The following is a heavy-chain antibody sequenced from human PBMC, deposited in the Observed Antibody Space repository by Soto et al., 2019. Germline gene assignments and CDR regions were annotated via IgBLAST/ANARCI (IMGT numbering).Heavy chain of an antibody. J-gene: IGHJ6*03. CDR2: TYYRSRWYN. CDR1: GDSVSSNSAA. Sequence: SQTLSLTCVISGDSVSSNSAAWNWIRQSPSRGLEWLGRTYYRSRWYNDYAVSVRSRITVNADTSKNQFSLHLNSVTPEDTAVYYFAVTSSLQWYYMDVWDKGTTVIVSS. CDR3: AVTSSLQWYYMDV. D-gene: IGHD4-4*01. V-gene: IGHV6-1*01.